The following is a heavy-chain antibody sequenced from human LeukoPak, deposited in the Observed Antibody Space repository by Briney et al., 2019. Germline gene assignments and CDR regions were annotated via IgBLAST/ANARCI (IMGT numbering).Heavy chain of an antibody. CDR1: AYTFTSYD. V-gene: IGHV1-8*01. J-gene: IGHJ5*02. D-gene: IGHD4-23*01. CDR2: MNPNSGST. Sequence: ASVTVSCKASAYTFTSYDINWVRQAAGQGLEWLGWMNPNSGSTGYAQKFQGRVTLTRDTSISTAYMELSSLGSEDTAVYYCARDYGGNSGWFDPWGQGTLVTVSS. CDR3: ARDYGGNSGWFDP.